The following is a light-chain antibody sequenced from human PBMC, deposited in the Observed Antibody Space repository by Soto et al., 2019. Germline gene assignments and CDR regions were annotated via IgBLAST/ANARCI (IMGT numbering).Light chain of an antibody. CDR3: HQRQSWPRT. CDR1: QSVSSSY. J-gene: IGKJ1*01. V-gene: IGKV3D-20*02. CDR2: HTS. Sequence: MLLTQSPCTLSLSPGERATLACRASQSVSSSYLAWYQQKPGQAPRLLIYHTSNRATGIPARFSGSGSGTDFTLTISSLEPEDFAVYYCHQRQSWPRTFGQGTKVDIK.